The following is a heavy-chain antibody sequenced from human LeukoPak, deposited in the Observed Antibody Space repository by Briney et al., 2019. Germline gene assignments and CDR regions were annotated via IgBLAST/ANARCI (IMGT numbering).Heavy chain of an antibody. CDR3: ARASGRFYDGSLDY. Sequence: PGGSLRLSCAASGYTFSDYSAHWVRQAPGQGLEWMGWINPNSGGTDYAQEFQGRVTMTRDTSISTAYMELSRLRSDDTAVYYCARASGRFYDGSLDYWGQGTLVTVSS. CDR1: GYTFSDYS. D-gene: IGHD3-22*01. J-gene: IGHJ4*02. V-gene: IGHV1-2*02. CDR2: INPNSGGT.